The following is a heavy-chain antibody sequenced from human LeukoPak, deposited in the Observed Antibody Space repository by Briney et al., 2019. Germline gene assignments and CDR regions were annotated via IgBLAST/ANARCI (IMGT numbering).Heavy chain of an antibody. J-gene: IGHJ3*02. CDR2: IKQDGTQT. Sequence: GGSLRLSCAGSRFTFTSYWMNWVRQAPGKGLEWVANIKQDGTQTYYVDSVKGRFTISRDNARSSLYLQMNSLRVEDTAVYYCASDLSQTGAFNIWGRGTMVTVSS. D-gene: IGHD7-27*01. V-gene: IGHV3-7*01. CDR3: ASDLSQTGAFNI. CDR1: RFTFTSYW.